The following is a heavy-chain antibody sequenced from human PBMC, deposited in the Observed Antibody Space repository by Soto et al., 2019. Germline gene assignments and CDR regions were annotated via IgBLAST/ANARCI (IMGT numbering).Heavy chain of an antibody. D-gene: IGHD3-16*01. J-gene: IGHJ1*01. CDR2: SKGKDDGGAI. CDR1: GFTFSNAW. CDR3: TIVNILSNSGGIIQDPQ. Sequence: VQLVESGGGLVNPGGSLRLSCEASGFTFSNAWLSWVRQAPGKGREWVGRSKGKDDGGAIDYAAPVKGRFIIARDDSKRMLHLEMNSLKVEDTAVYYGTIVNILSNSGGIIQDPQWGQGTPVTVFS. V-gene: IGHV3-15*01.